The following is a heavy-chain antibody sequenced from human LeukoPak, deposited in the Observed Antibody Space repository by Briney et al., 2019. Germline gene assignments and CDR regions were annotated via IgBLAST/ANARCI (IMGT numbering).Heavy chain of an antibody. J-gene: IGHJ3*02. CDR3: ATWDDDHTNSFPDGFDI. CDR2: IRQDGSDK. D-gene: IGHD2-8*01. V-gene: IGHV3-7*02. Sequence: GGSLRLSCAGSGFTFSRPWLSWVRQAPGKGLEWVANIRQDGSDKYYVDSVKGRFTVSRDNAKNSLFLQMNGLRVEDTAAYYCATWDDDHTNSFPDGFDIWGRGTMVTVSS. CDR1: GFTFSRPW.